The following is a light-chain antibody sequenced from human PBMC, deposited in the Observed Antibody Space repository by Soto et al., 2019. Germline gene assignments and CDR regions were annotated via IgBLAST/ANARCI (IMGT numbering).Light chain of an antibody. CDR3: SSFAGSNVV. Sequence: QSALTQPPSASGSPGQSVTISCTGTISDVGGYNYVSWYQQHPGKAPKLMISEVSKRPSGVPDRFSGSKSGNTASLTVSGLQAEDEADYYCSSFAGSNVVFGGGTKLTVL. J-gene: IGLJ2*01. CDR2: EVS. CDR1: ISDVGGYNY. V-gene: IGLV2-8*01.